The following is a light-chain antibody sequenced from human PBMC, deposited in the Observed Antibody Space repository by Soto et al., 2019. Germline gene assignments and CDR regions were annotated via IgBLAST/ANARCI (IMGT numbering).Light chain of an antibody. V-gene: IGLV2-23*02. J-gene: IGLJ2*01. CDR2: EVS. Sequence: QSVLTQPASVSGSPGQSITISCTGSSSDVGNYKFVSWYQQHPGQAPKFLIYEVSKRPPGVSNRFSGSKSGSTASLTISGLQAEDEADYYCCSYAGESSFAIFGGGTKVTVL. CDR1: SSDVGNYKF. CDR3: CSYAGESSFAI.